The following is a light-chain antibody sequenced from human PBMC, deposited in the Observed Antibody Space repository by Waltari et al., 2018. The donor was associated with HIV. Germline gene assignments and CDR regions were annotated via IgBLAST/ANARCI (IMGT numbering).Light chain of an antibody. CDR1: SLKTYY. Sequence: SSELTQDPVVSVALGQTVRIPCQGDSLKTYYASWYQQKPGQAPVLVIYGNNIRPSGIPDRFSGSRSGDTASLTITGAQAEDEADYYCHSRDSSGDHVIFGGGTNLTVL. J-gene: IGLJ2*01. V-gene: IGLV3-19*01. CDR2: GNN. CDR3: HSRDSSGDHVI.